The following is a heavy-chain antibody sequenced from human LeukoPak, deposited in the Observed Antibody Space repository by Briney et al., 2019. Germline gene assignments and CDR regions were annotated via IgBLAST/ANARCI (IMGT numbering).Heavy chain of an antibody. CDR3: ARTGDYDILNPNWFDP. CDR2: IYYSGST. D-gene: IGHD3-9*01. J-gene: IGHJ5*02. V-gene: IGHV4-59*08. CDR1: GGSISSYY. Sequence: TSETLSLTCTVSGGSISSYYWSWIRQPPGKGLEWIGYIYYSGSTNYNPSLKSRVTISVDTSKNQFSLKLSSVTAADTAVYYCARTGDYDILNPNWFDPWGQGTLVTASS.